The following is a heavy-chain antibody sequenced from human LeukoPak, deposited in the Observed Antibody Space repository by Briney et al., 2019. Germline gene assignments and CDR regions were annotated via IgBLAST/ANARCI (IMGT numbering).Heavy chain of an antibody. CDR3: ARDCSGTSCYNPFDY. D-gene: IGHD2-2*02. J-gene: IGHJ4*02. V-gene: IGHV3-7*05. Sequence: GGSLRRSCAASGFTFSSYWMSWVRQTPGKGLEWVANIKQDGSEKYYVDSVKGRFTISRDNAKNSLYMQMSSLRTEDTAAYYCARDCSGTSCYNPFDYWGQGTLVTVSS. CDR2: IKQDGSEK. CDR1: GFTFSSYW.